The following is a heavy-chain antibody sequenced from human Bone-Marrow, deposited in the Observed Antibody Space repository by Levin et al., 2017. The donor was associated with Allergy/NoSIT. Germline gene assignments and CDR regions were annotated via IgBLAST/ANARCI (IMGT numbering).Heavy chain of an antibody. CDR2: IIPIFGTA. J-gene: IGHJ3*02. V-gene: IGHV1-69*01. CDR3: ASIYSSGSGDLQYDAFDI. CDR1: GGTFSSYA. Sequence: KISCKASGGTFSSYAISWVRQAPGQGLEWMGGIIPIFGTANYAQKFQGRVTITADESTSTAYMELSSLRSEDTAVYYCASIYSSGSGDLQYDAFDIWGQGTMVTVSS. D-gene: IGHD6-19*01.